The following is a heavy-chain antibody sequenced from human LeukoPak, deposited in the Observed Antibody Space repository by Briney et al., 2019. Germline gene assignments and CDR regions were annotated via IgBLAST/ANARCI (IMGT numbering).Heavy chain of an antibody. V-gene: IGHV3-30*04. D-gene: IGHD3-10*01. Sequence: GGSLRLSCAASGFTFSTYAMHWVRQAPGKGPEWVAVMSFDGRTEYYGDSVKGRCTISRDNSKNALYLQMNSLRPEDTAVYYCARDLMGGSGHYFTWDFWGQGTLVSVSS. CDR3: ARDLMGGSGHYFTWDF. CDR1: GFTFSTYA. CDR2: MSFDGRTE. J-gene: IGHJ4*02.